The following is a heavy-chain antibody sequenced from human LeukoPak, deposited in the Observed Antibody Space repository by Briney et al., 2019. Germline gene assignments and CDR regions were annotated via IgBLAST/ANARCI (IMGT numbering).Heavy chain of an antibody. Sequence: GGSLRPSCAASGFTFSSYAMSWVRQAPGKGLEWVSAISGSGGSTYYADSVKGRFTISRDNSKNTLYLQMNSLRAEGTAVYYCAKNFRSSWYFDYWGQGTLVTVSS. CDR1: GFTFSSYA. V-gene: IGHV3-23*01. D-gene: IGHD6-13*01. CDR2: ISGSGGST. CDR3: AKNFRSSWYFDY. J-gene: IGHJ4*02.